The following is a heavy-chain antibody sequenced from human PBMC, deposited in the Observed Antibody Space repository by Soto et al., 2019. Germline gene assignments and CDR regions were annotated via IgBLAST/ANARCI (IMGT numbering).Heavy chain of an antibody. V-gene: IGHV4-4*07. D-gene: IGHD1-26*01. CDR3: ARGSLGPDV. Sequence: SETVSLTGTVYRGSISNYYWSWIRQPAGKRLELFGHIFHTWITYENPSIKSRVTMSFDTSKNQFSLKLNSAPAADTAVYYCARGSLGPDVWGQGTLVTVSS. CDR2: IFHTWIT. CDR1: RGSISNYY. J-gene: IGHJ4*02.